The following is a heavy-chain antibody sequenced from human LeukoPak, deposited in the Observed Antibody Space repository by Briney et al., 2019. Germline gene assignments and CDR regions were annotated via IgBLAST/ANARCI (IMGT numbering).Heavy chain of an antibody. D-gene: IGHD3-22*01. V-gene: IGHV3-30*01. J-gene: IGHJ6*02. Sequence: GGSLRLSCAASGFTFSSYAMHWVRQAPGKGLEWVAVISYDGSNKYYADSVEGRFTISRDNSKNTLYLQMNSLRAEDTAVYYCARGYYEPNHYYYYGMDVWGQGTTVTVSS. CDR3: ARGYYEPNHYYYYGMDV. CDR2: ISYDGSNK. CDR1: GFTFSSYA.